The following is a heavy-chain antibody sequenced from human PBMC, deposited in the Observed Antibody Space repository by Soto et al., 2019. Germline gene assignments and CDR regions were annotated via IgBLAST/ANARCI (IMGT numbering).Heavy chain of an antibody. J-gene: IGHJ4*02. Sequence: QVQLVESGGGVVQPGRSLRLSCAASGFTFSSYGMHWVRQAPGKGLEWVAGIRYDGSNKYYADSVKGRFTISRDNSKNTLYLQMNSLRAEDTAVYYCARDSDKGFDYWGQGTLVTASS. CDR2: IRYDGSNK. V-gene: IGHV3-33*01. D-gene: IGHD1-26*01. CDR1: GFTFSSYG. CDR3: ARDSDKGFDY.